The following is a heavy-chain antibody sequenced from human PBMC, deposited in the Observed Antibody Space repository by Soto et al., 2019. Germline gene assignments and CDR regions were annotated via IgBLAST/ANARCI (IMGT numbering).Heavy chain of an antibody. Sequence: SETLSFTCTVSGGSISSGGYYWSWIRQHPGKGLEWIGYIYYSGSTYYNPSLKSRVTISVDTSKDQFSLKLSSVTAADTAVYYCARGAPTRYGPFDYWGQGTLVPSPQ. CDR1: GGSISSGGYY. CDR3: ARGAPTRYGPFDY. D-gene: IGHD3-10*01. J-gene: IGHJ4*02. V-gene: IGHV4-31*03. CDR2: IYYSGST.